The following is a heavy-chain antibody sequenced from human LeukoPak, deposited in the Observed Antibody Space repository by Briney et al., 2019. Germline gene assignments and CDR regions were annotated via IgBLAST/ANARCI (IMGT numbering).Heavy chain of an antibody. J-gene: IGHJ4*02. Sequence: GGSLRLSCAASGFTFSSYWMSWVRQAPGKGLEWVANIKQDGSEKYCVDSVKGRFTISRDNAKNSLYLQMNSLRAEDTAVYYCARWIHGYCSGGSCYLDYWGQGTLVTVSS. D-gene: IGHD2-15*01. CDR1: GFTFSSYW. V-gene: IGHV3-7*01. CDR3: ARWIHGYCSGGSCYLDY. CDR2: IKQDGSEK.